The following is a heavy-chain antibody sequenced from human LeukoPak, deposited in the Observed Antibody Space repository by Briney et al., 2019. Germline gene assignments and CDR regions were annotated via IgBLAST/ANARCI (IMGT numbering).Heavy chain of an antibody. CDR2: INPNTGGT. CDR1: GYTFSGYY. Sequence: ASVKVSCKASGYTFSGYYIHWVRQAPGQGLEWMGWINPNTGGTKYAQRFQDRVTMTRDTSISTAYMELSSLTSEDTAVYYCARWDAHYHEGDNWFDPWGQGTLVTVSS. CDR3: ARWDAHYHEGDNWFDP. V-gene: IGHV1-2*02. J-gene: IGHJ5*02. D-gene: IGHD3-22*01.